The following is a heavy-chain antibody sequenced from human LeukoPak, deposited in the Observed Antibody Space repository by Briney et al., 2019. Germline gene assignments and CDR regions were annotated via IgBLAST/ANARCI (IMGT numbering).Heavy chain of an antibody. Sequence: SQTLSLTCAISGDSISSNSAAWSWIRQSPSRGLEWLGRTYYRSKWYNDYAVSVKSRITINPDTSKNQLSLQLNSMTPEETAVYYCARGGLAAAGTDAFDFWGQGTMVTVSS. CDR3: ARGGLAAAGTDAFDF. D-gene: IGHD6-13*01. J-gene: IGHJ3*01. V-gene: IGHV6-1*01. CDR1: GDSISSNSAA. CDR2: TYYRSKWYN.